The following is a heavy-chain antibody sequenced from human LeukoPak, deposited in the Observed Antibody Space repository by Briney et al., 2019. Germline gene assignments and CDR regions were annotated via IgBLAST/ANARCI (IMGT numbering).Heavy chain of an antibody. D-gene: IGHD6-13*01. CDR2: MNPKSANT. CDR1: GYTFTSYD. Sequence: ASVKVSCKASGYTFTSYDINWVRQAPGQGLEWMGWMNPKSANTGYAQKFQGRVTMTRNTSISTAYMEVTSLRSEDTAVYYRARGPPESSSSDYWGQGTLVTVSS. V-gene: IGHV1-8*01. J-gene: IGHJ4*02. CDR3: ARGPPESSSSDY.